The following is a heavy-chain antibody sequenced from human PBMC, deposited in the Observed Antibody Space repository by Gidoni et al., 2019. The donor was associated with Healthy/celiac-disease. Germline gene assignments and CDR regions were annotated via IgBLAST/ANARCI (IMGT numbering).Heavy chain of an antibody. CDR2: INHSGST. J-gene: IGHJ4*02. Sequence: QVQLQQWGAGLLKPSEPLSLTCAVYGGSFSGSYWSWIRQPPGKGLEWIGEINHSGSTNYNPSLKSRVTISVDTSKNQFSLKLSSVTAADTAVYYCARGPRYDFWSGYYRGVYYFDYWGQGTLVTVSS. CDR3: ARGPRYDFWSGYYRGVYYFDY. D-gene: IGHD3-3*01. V-gene: IGHV4-34*01. CDR1: GGSFSGSY.